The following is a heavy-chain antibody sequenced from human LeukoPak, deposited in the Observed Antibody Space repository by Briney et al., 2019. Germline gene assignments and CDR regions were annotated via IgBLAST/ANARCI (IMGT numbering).Heavy chain of an antibody. CDR1: GFTFSSYG. CDR2: IRFDGSKK. D-gene: IGHD3-10*01. Sequence: GGSLRLSCAASGFTFSSYGMHWVRQAPGKGLEWVAFIRFDGSKKYYADSVKGRFTISRDNAKNSVSLQVNSLRAEDTDVFYCARIAAMFRGPYLFYYMAVWGKGTTVTISS. CDR3: ARIAAMFRGPYLFYYMAV. V-gene: IGHV3-30*02. J-gene: IGHJ6*03.